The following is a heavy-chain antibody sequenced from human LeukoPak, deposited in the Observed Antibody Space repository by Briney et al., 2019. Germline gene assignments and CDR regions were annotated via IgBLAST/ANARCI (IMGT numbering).Heavy chain of an antibody. CDR3: PRDEVAVAGYYYYGMDV. CDR1: GGSISSYY. Sequence: SETLSLTCSVSGGSISSYYGSWIRQPPGKGVEGSGYMDYGGSTNYNPSLKRRITLSVDTSKHQFSLKLRSVTAADPPVYYCPRDEVAVAGYYYYGMDVWGQATTVTVSS. V-gene: IGHV4-59*01. CDR2: MDYGGST. J-gene: IGHJ6*02. D-gene: IGHD6-19*01.